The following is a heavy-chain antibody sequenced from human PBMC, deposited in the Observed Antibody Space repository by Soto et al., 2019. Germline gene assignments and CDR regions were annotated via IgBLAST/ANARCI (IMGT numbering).Heavy chain of an antibody. D-gene: IGHD6-13*01. CDR2: ISSSSSTI. CDR1: GFTFSSYS. CDR3: ARPYSSSWYEDAFDI. V-gene: IGHV3-48*01. J-gene: IGHJ3*02. Sequence: GGSLRLSCAASGFTFSSYSMNWVRQAPGKGLEWVSYISSSSSTIYYADSVKGRFTISRDNAKNLLYLQMNSLRAEDTAVYYCARPYSSSWYEDAFDIWGQGTMVTVSS.